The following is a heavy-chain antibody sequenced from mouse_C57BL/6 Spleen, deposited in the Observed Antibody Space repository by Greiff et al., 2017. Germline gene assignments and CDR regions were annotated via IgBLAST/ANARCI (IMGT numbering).Heavy chain of an antibody. J-gene: IGHJ2*01. D-gene: IGHD2-14*01. V-gene: IGHV1-72*01. CDR2: IDPNSGGT. CDR3: ARSGPGYGDCFDY. Sequence: VQLQQPGAELVQPGASVKLSCKASGYTFTSYWMHWVKQRPGRGLEWIGRIDPNSGGTKYNEKFTGKATLTVDKPSGTAYMQLSSLTSEDSAVYYCARSGPGYGDCFDYWGQGTTLTVSS. CDR1: GYTFTSYW.